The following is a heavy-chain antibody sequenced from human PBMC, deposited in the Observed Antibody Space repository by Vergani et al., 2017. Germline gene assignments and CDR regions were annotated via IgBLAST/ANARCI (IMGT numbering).Heavy chain of an antibody. J-gene: IGHJ4*02. CDR2: ISGSGGST. D-gene: IGHD6-13*01. V-gene: IGHV3-23*01. CDR1: GFTFSSYA. CDR3: AKDDPPFLIAAAGTFGY. Sequence: EVQLLESGGGLVQPGGSLRLSCAASGFTFSSYAMSWVRQAPGKGLEWVSAISGSGGSTYYADSVKGRFPISRDNSKNTLYQQMNSLRAEDTAVYYCAKDDPPFLIAAAGTFGYWGQGTLVTVSS.